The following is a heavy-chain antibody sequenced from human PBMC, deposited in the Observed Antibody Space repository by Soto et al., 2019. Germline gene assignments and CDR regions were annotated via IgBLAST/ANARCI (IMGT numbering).Heavy chain of an antibody. Sequence: SETLSLTCTVSGGSIGSTTYYWGWMRQPPGKGLEWIASFFVGGNTYYNPSLKSRVTISVDTSKNQFSLKLSSVTAADTAVYYSARAPLESTGQTFDYWGQGTLVTVS. D-gene: IGHD3-9*01. CDR3: ARAPLESTGQTFDY. V-gene: IGHV4-39*07. J-gene: IGHJ4*02. CDR1: GGSIGSTTYY. CDR2: FFVGGNT.